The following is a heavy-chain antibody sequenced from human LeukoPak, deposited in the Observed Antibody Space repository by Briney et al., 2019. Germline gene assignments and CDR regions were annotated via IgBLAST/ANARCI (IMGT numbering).Heavy chain of an antibody. J-gene: IGHJ4*02. CDR3: ARDPGSSPYYFDY. Sequence: SGGSLRLSCAASGFTFSSYWMSWVRQAPGKGLEWVANIKQDGSEKYYVDSVKGRFTISRDNAKNSLYLQMNSLRAEDTAVYYCARDPGSSPYYFDYWGQGTLVTVSS. V-gene: IGHV3-7*01. CDR2: IKQDGSEK. CDR1: GFTFSSYW. D-gene: IGHD6-6*01.